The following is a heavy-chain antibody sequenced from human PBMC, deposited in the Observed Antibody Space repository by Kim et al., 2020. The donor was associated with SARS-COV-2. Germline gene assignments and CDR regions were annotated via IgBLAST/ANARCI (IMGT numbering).Heavy chain of an antibody. Sequence: GGSLRLSCAASGFTFSSYGMHWVRQAPGKGLEWVAVISYDGSNKYYADSVKGRFTISRDNSKNTLYLQMNSLRAEDTAVYYCARDQVSSGWSKGPFDYRGQGTLVTVSS. J-gene: IGHJ4*02. CDR1: GFTFSSYG. D-gene: IGHD6-19*01. V-gene: IGHV3-33*05. CDR3: ARDQVSSGWSKGPFDY. CDR2: ISYDGSNK.